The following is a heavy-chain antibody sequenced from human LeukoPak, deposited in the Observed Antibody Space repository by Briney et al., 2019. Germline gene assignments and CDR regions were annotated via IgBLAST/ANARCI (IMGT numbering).Heavy chain of an antibody. D-gene: IGHD5-12*01. CDR2: IRYGGSNK. CDR1: GFTFSSYG. V-gene: IGHV3-30*02. Sequence: GGSLRLSCAASGFTFSSYGMHWVRQAPGKGLEWVAFIRYGGSNKYYADSVKGRFTISRDNSKNTLYLQMNSLRAEDTAVYYCAKEGGQWLLENWGQGTLVTVSS. CDR3: AKEGGQWLLEN. J-gene: IGHJ4*02.